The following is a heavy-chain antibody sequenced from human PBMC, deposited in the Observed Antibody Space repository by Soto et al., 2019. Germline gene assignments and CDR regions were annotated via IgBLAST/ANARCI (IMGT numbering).Heavy chain of an antibody. Sequence: QVQLVESGGGVVQPGRSLRLSCAASGFTFRFYAMHWVRQAPGKGLEWVATVSYDGSNEYYADSVKGRFTTSRDNSNNTLYLQMSSLRVDDTAIFYCAKGSASDGDSERFQHWGQGTLVTVSS. CDR2: VSYDGSNE. CDR1: GFTFRFYA. D-gene: IGHD1-1*01. CDR3: AKGSASDGDSERFQH. V-gene: IGHV3-30*18. J-gene: IGHJ1*01.